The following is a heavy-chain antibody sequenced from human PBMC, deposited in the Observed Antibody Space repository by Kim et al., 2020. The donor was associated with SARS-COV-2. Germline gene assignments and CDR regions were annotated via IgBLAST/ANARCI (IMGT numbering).Heavy chain of an antibody. Sequence: GGSLRLSCAASGFTFSTYAMHWVRQAPGKGLEWVSIIKNSGDSTNYADSVKGRFTVSRDNSKNTLYLQMNSLRADDTAVYYCAKDRGHNWNHFDYWGQGTLVNVSS. J-gene: IGHJ4*02. CDR2: IKNSGDST. CDR1: GFTFSTYA. D-gene: IGHD1-20*01. CDR3: AKDRGHNWNHFDY. V-gene: IGHV3-23*01.